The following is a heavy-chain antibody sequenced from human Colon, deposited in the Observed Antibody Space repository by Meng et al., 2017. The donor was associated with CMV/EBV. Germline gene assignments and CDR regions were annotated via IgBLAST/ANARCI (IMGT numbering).Heavy chain of an antibody. D-gene: IGHD2/OR15-2a*01. J-gene: IGHJ4*02. CDR2: ISGRTSDT. CDR1: GSSFSTYS. V-gene: IGHV3-23*01. Sequence: GESLKISCTASGSSFSTYSMSWVRQAPGKGLEWVSGISGRTSDTYYADSVKGRFTISRDNSKNTLFLHMNTLRAEDTAVYYCAKDRFENSVNSFDSWGQGTLVTVSS. CDR3: AKDRFENSVNSFDS.